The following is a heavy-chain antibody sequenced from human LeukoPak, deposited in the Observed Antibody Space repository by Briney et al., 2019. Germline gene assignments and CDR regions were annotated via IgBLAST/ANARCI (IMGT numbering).Heavy chain of an antibody. V-gene: IGHV4-39*07. CDR3: ARDQSYGGNSGNAFDI. Sequence: SETLSLTCTVSGGSISSSSYYWGWIRQPPGKGLEWIGSIYYSGSTYYNPSLKSRVTISVDTSKNQFSLKLSSVTAADTAVYYCARDQSYGGNSGNAFDIWGQGTMVTVSS. CDR1: GGSISSSSYY. J-gene: IGHJ3*02. CDR2: IYYSGST. D-gene: IGHD4-23*01.